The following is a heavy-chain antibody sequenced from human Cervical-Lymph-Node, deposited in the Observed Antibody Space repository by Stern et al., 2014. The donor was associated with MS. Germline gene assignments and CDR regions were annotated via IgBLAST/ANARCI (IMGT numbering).Heavy chain of an antibody. D-gene: IGHD1/OR15-1a*01. J-gene: IGHJ1*01. CDR3: ARDLWNSASLPHPAY. CDR1: GFTFNTYS. V-gene: IGHV3-48*01. CDR2: ITISSNTI. Sequence: EVHLVESGGGLVQPGGSLRLSCAASGFTFNTYSMNWVRQAPGKGLEWISYITISSNTIYYADSVKGRFTISRDNAKNSLYLQMNSLGAEDTAVYYCARDLWNSASLPHPAYWGQGTLVTVSS.